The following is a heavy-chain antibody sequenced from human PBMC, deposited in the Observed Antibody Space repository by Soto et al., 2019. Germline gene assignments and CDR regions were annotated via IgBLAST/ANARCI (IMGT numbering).Heavy chain of an antibody. CDR3: ARIFGGSSDY. CDR1: GDSVSSNSAA. Sequence: SQTLSLTCAISGDSVSSNSAAWNWIRAPPSGGLEWLGRTYYRSKWYSDYAVSVKSRITINPDTSKNQFSLQLNSVTPEDAAMYYCARIFGGSSDYWGQGTRVTVSS. D-gene: IGHD2-15*01. CDR2: TYYRSKWYS. V-gene: IGHV6-1*01. J-gene: IGHJ4*02.